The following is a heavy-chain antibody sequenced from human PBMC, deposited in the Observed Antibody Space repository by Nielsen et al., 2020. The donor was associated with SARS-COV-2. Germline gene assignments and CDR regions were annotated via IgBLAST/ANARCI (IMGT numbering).Heavy chain of an antibody. Sequence: SETLSLTCTVSGGSISSGDYYWSWIRQPPGKGLEWIGYIYYSGSTYYNPSLKSRVTISVDTSKNQFSLKLSSVTAADTAVYYCARVRGYGGYYFDYWGQGTLVTVSS. CDR2: IYYSGST. D-gene: IGHD5-12*01. CDR1: GGSISSGDYY. V-gene: IGHV4-30-4*01. CDR3: ARVRGYGGYYFDY. J-gene: IGHJ4*02.